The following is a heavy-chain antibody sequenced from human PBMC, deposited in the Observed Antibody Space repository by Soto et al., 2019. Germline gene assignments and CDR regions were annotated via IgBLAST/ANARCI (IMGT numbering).Heavy chain of an antibody. Sequence: SETLSLTSTVADISIGDYCWGWIRQPPGKGLEWIGSIYYSGSTYYNPSLKSRVTISVDTSKNQFSLKLSSVTAADTALYYCARQRTTVVTQAYFDYWGQGALVTVSS. CDR1: DISIGDYC. J-gene: IGHJ4*02. D-gene: IGHD2-21*02. CDR2: IYYSGST. V-gene: IGHV4-39*01. CDR3: ARQRTTVVTQAYFDY.